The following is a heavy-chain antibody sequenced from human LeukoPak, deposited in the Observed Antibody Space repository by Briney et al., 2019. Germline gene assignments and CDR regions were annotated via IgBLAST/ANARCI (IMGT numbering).Heavy chain of an antibody. CDR3: ARRGGLTYYGSGSYSQEGWFDP. Sequence: GESLKISCKGSGYSFTSYWIGWVRQMPGKGLEWMGIIYPGDSDTRYRPSFQGQVTISADKSISTAYLQWSSLKASDTAMYYCARRGGLTYYGSGSYSQEGWFDPWGQGTLVTVSS. CDR1: GYSFTSYW. CDR2: IYPGDSDT. J-gene: IGHJ5*02. V-gene: IGHV5-51*01. D-gene: IGHD3-10*01.